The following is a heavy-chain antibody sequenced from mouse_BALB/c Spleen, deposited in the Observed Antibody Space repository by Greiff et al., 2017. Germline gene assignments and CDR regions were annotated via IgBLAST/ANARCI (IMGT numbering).Heavy chain of an antibody. D-gene: IGHD4-1*01. CDR3: ARQNGTEFAWFAY. CDR2: ISTYYGDA. V-gene: IGHV1S137*01. J-gene: IGHJ3*01. Sequence: VQLQESGAELVRPGVSVKISCKGSGYTFTDYAMHWVKQSHAKSLEWIGVISTYYGDASYNQKFKGKATMTVDKSSSTAYMELARLTSEDSAIYYCARQNGTEFAWFAYWGQGTLVTVSA. CDR1: GYTFTDYA.